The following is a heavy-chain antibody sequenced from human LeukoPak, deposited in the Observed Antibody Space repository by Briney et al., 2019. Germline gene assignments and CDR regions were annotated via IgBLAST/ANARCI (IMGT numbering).Heavy chain of an antibody. CDR2: IYYSGST. D-gene: IGHD6-13*01. CDR3: AREDIAAAYFDY. J-gene: IGHJ4*02. V-gene: IGHV4-59*01. CDR1: GGSISSYY. Sequence: SETLSLTCTVSGGSISSYYWSWIRQPPGKGLEWIGYIYYSGSTNYNPSLKSRVIISVDTSKNQFSLKLNSVTAADTAVYYCAREDIAAAYFDYWGQGTLVTVSS.